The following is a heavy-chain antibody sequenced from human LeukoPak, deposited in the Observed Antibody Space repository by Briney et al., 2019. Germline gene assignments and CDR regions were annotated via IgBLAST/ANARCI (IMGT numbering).Heavy chain of an antibody. V-gene: IGHV1-69*01. J-gene: IGHJ4*02. CDR2: IIPIFGTA. Sequence: SVKVFCEASGGPVSSYANSWVRQAPGQGLEWMGGIIPIFGTANYAQKFQGRVTITADESTSTAYMELSSLRSEDTAVYYCAREQCSSTSCYFDYWGQGTLVTVSS. CDR1: GGPVSSYA. D-gene: IGHD2-2*01. CDR3: AREQCSSTSCYFDY.